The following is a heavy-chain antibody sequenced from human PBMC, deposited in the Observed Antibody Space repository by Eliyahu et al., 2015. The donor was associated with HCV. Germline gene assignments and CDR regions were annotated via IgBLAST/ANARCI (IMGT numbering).Heavy chain of an antibody. D-gene: IGHD1-26*01. CDR1: GYTFTGYY. J-gene: IGHJ6*02. V-gene: IGHV1-2*02. CDR2: INPNSGGT. CDR3: ARDRVGATLRYYYYYYGMDV. Sequence: QVQLVQSGAEVKKPGASVKVSCKASGYTFTGYYMHWVRQAPGQGLEWMGWINPNSGGTNYAQKFQGRVTMTRDTSISTAYMELSRLRSDDTAVYYCARDRVGATLRYYYYYYGMDVWGQGTTVTVSS.